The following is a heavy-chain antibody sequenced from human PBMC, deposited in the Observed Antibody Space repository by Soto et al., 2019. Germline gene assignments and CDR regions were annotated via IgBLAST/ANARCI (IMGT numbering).Heavy chain of an antibody. Sequence: QVQLQQWGAGLLKPSETLSLTCAVYGGSFSGYYWSWIRQPPGKGLEWIGEINHSGRTNYNPSLKSRVTISVDTSKNQFSLKLSSVTAADTAVYYCARVGCGSGSYYVLRCVGGDYWGQGTLVTVSS. D-gene: IGHD3-10*01. V-gene: IGHV4-34*01. CDR2: INHSGRT. J-gene: IGHJ4*02. CDR3: ARVGCGSGSYYVLRCVGGDY. CDR1: GGSFSGYY.